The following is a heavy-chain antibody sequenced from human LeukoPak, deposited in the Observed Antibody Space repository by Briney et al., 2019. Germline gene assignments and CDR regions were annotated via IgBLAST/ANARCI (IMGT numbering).Heavy chain of an antibody. J-gene: IGHJ5*02. Sequence: GGSPRLSCAASGFTFSSYSMNWVRQAPGKGLEWVSPISSSSSYIYYADSVKGRFTISRDNAKNSLYLQMNSLRAEDTAVYYCAREVTIFGVVPFDPWGQGTLVTVSS. D-gene: IGHD3-3*01. V-gene: IGHV3-21*01. CDR2: ISSSSSYI. CDR3: AREVTIFGVVPFDP. CDR1: GFTFSSYS.